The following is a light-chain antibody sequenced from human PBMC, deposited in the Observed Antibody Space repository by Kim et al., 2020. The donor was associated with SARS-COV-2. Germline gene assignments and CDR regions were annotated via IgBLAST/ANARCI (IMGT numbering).Light chain of an antibody. CDR1: QGISNY. V-gene: IGKV1-27*01. CDR2: AAS. Sequence: ASVGDRVTNTCRASQGISNYLAWYQQKPGKVPKLLIYAASALRSGVPSRFSGSGSGTDFTLTITSLQPEDVAVYYCQQCKGAPWTFGHGTKVDIK. CDR3: QQCKGAPWT. J-gene: IGKJ1*01.